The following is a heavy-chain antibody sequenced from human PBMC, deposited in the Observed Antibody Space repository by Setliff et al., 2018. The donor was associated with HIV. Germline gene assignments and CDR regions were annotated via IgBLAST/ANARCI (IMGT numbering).Heavy chain of an antibody. Sequence: SETLSLTCAVYGGSFSAYHWSWIRQTPGKGLEWLGEINHSGSTAYNLALESRVSMSIDTSKNQFSLRLTSVTAADTAIYYCARGRDYTGSWFRPFYLDFWGHGNLVTVSS. D-gene: IGHD3-3*01. CDR2: INHSGST. V-gene: IGHV4-34*01. CDR1: GGSFSAYH. J-gene: IGHJ4*01. CDR3: ARGRDYTGSWFRPFYLDF.